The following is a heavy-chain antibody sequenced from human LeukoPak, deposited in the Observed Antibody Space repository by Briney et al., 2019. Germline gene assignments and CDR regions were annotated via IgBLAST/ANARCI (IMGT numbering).Heavy chain of an antibody. CDR1: GFTFDDYG. CDR3: ARCTTGRTFGSLREIKRSREIDY. J-gene: IGHJ4*02. Sequence: PGGSLRLSCAASGFTFDDYGMSWVRQVPGKGLEWVSGINWNGSGAGYADSVKGRFTISRDNAKNSLYLQMNSLRVEDTAVYYCARCTTGRTFGSLREIKRSREIDYWGQGTLVTVSS. V-gene: IGHV3-20*04. D-gene: IGHD1-1*01. CDR2: INWNGSGA.